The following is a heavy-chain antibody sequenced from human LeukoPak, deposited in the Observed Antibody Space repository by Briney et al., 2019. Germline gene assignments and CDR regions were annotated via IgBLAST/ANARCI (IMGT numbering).Heavy chain of an antibody. CDR1: GYSFSNYW. CDR2: IDPGDSDT. J-gene: IGHJ3*02. Sequence: NHGESLKISCKGSGYSFSNYWIGWVRQMPGKGLEWMGIIDPGDSDTKYSPSFQGQVTISADKSISTAYLQWSSLKASDTAMYYCASSLVSGWYEDAFDIWGQGTMVTVSS. D-gene: IGHD6-19*01. CDR3: ASSLVSGWYEDAFDI. V-gene: IGHV5-51*01.